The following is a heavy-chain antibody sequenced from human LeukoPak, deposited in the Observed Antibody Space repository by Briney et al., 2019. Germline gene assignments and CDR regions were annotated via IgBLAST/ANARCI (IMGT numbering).Heavy chain of an antibody. CDR2: MNPNSGNT. V-gene: IGHV1-8*02. CDR3: ALAGYSYGDYYYYGMDV. D-gene: IGHD5-18*01. J-gene: IGHJ6*02. Sequence: ASVKVSCKASGYTFTGYYMHWVRQATGQGLEWMGWMNPNSGNTGYAQKFQGRVTMTRNTSISTAYMELSSLRSEDTAVYYCALAGYSYGDYYYYGMDVWGQGTTVTVSS. CDR1: GYTFTGYY.